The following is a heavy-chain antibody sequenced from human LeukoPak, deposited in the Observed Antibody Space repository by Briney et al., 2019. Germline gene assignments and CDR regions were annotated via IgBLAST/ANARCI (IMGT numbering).Heavy chain of an antibody. CDR1: GFTFSSYE. CDR3: ARGDYYDSSGYSY. J-gene: IGHJ4*02. V-gene: IGHV3-48*03. Sequence: GGSLRLSCAASGFTFSSYEMNWVRQAPGKGLEWVSYISSSGSTIYYADSVKGRFTISRDNSKNTLYLQMNSLRAEDTAVYYCARGDYYDSSGYSYWGQGTLVTVSS. CDR2: ISSSGSTI. D-gene: IGHD3-22*01.